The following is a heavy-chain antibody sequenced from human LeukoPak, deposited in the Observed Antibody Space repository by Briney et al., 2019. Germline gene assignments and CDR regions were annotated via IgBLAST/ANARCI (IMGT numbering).Heavy chain of an antibody. V-gene: IGHV3-30*02. CDR1: GFTFSSYG. Sequence: GGSLRLSCAASGFTFSSYGMHWVRQAPGKGLEWVAFIRYDGSNKYYADSVKGRFTISRDNSKNTLYLQMNSLRAEDTAVYYCAKDPGQLLVYYFDYWGQGTLVTASS. J-gene: IGHJ4*02. D-gene: IGHD6-6*01. CDR2: IRYDGSNK. CDR3: AKDPGQLLVYYFDY.